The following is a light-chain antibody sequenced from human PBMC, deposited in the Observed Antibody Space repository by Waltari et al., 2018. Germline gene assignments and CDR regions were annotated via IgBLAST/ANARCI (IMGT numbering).Light chain of an antibody. CDR1: ALPKQY. CDR3: QAGDSSGTCRVV. Sequence: SYELTQPPSVSVSPGQTARITCSGDALPKQYAYWYQQKSGQAPVLVMYKDRERPSGIPERFSGSSSGTTVTLTISGVQAEDEADYYCQAGDSSGTCRVVFGGGTKLTVL. J-gene: IGLJ2*01. CDR2: KDR. V-gene: IGLV3-25*03.